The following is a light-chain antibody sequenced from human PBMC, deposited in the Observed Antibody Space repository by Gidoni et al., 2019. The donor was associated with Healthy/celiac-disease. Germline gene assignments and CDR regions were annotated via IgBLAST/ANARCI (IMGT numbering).Light chain of an antibody. J-gene: IGKJ3*01. Sequence: DIQMTQSPSSLSASVGERVTITWRASQSISSYLNWYQQKPGKASKLLIYAASSLQSGVPSRFSGSGSVTDFTLTISSLQPEDFATYYCQQGYSTPLTFGPXTKVDIK. CDR1: QSISSY. CDR3: QQGYSTPLT. CDR2: AAS. V-gene: IGKV1-39*01.